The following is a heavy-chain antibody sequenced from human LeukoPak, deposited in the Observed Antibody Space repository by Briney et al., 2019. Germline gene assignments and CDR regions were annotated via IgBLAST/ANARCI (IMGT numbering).Heavy chain of an antibody. CDR2: ISGSGGST. Sequence: GGSLRLSCAASGFTFSSYAMSWVLQAPGKGLEWVSAISGSGGSTYYADSVKGRFTISRDNSKNTRYLQMNSLRAEDTAVYYCAKDSVLRYFDWLSFIDYWGRGTLVTVAS. V-gene: IGHV3-23*01. J-gene: IGHJ4*02. CDR3: AKDSVLRYFDWLSFIDY. CDR1: GFTFSSYA. D-gene: IGHD3-9*01.